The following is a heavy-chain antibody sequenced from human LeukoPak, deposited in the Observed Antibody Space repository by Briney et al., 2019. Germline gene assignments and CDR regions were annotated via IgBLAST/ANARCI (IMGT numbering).Heavy chain of an antibody. J-gene: IGHJ4*02. CDR1: GGSVSSGSYY. Sequence: SETLSLTCTVSGGSVSSGSYYWSWIRQPPGKGLEWIGYIYYSGSANYNPSLKSRVTISVDTSKNQFSLKLSSVTAADTAVYYCARADFWSGQAHFDYWGQGTLVTVSS. V-gene: IGHV4-61*01. D-gene: IGHD3-3*01. CDR2: IYYSGSA. CDR3: ARADFWSGQAHFDY.